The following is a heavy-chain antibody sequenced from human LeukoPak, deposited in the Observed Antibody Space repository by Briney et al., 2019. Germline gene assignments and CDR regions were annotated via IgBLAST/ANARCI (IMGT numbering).Heavy chain of an antibody. J-gene: IGHJ6*02. D-gene: IGHD2-15*01. CDR3: ARGGGTAGDYYYGMDV. Sequence: PETLSLTRTVPGGSISSHYWSWIRQPPGKGLEWSGYIYYSGSTNYNPSLKSRVTISVDTSKNQFSLKLSSVTAADTAVYYCARGGGTAGDYYYGMDVWGQGTTVTVSS. V-gene: IGHV4-59*11. CDR1: GGSISSHY. CDR2: IYYSGST.